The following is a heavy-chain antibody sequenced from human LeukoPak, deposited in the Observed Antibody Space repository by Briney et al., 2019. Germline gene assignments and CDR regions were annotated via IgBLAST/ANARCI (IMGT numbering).Heavy chain of an antibody. J-gene: IGHJ4*02. Sequence: ASVKVSCKASGYVFTNYGIAWVRQAPGRGLEWMGWIRTNNADTNYAQRVQGRVTTTTDTSTNVVYLELRSLRSDDTAVYYCARVSGLYVGVYYFDYWGQGTLVTVSS. CDR3: ARVSGLYVGVYYFDY. D-gene: IGHD6-19*01. CDR2: IRTNNADT. V-gene: IGHV1-18*01. CDR1: GYVFTNYG.